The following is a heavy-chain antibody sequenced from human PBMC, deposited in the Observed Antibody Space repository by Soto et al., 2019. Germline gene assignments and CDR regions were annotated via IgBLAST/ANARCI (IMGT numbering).Heavy chain of an antibody. J-gene: IGHJ6*01. D-gene: IGHD7-27*01. V-gene: IGHV1-69*13. CDR2: IIPIFGTA. CDR3: ARGRGNSGSDYYYYGMDV. Sequence: GASVKVSCKASGGTFSSYAISWVRQSPGQGLEWMGGIIPIFGTANYAQKFQGRVTITADESTSTAYMELSSLRSEDTAVYYCARGRGNSGSDYYYYGMDVWGQGTTVTVSS. CDR1: GGTFSSYA.